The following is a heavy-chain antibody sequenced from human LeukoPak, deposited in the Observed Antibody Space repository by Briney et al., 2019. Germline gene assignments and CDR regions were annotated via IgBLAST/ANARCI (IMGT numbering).Heavy chain of an antibody. CDR1: GYTFTGYY. J-gene: IGHJ4*02. CDR3: ARDRAAGPTLFDY. Sequence: ASVKVSCKASGYTFTGYYMHWVRQAPGQGLEWMGWINPNSGGTNYAQIFQGRVTMTTDTSTSTAYMELRSLRSDDTAVYYCARDRAAGPTLFDYWGQGTLVTVSS. V-gene: IGHV1-2*02. CDR2: INPNSGGT. D-gene: IGHD6-13*01.